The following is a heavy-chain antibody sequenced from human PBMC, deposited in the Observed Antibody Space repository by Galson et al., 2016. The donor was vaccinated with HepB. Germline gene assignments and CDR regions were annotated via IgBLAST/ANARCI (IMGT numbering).Heavy chain of an antibody. D-gene: IGHD6-19*01. V-gene: IGHV3-53*01. CDR3: ARLSWQWLVPIFDY. J-gene: IGHJ4*02. CDR1: GFTVSSNY. Sequence: SLRLSCAASGFTVSSNYMSWVRQAPGKGLEWASVIYSGGSTYYADSVKGRFTISRDNSKNTLYLQMNSLRAEDTAVYYCARLSWQWLVPIFDYWGQGTLVTVSS. CDR2: IYSGGST.